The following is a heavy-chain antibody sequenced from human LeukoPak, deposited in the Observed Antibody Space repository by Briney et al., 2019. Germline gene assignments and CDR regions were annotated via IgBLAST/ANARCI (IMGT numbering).Heavy chain of an antibody. CDR1: GFTVSSNY. J-gene: IGHJ4*02. CDR3: AKDIRGYSSSWYGFDY. Sequence: GGSLRLSCAASGFTVSSNYMSWVRQAPGEGLEWVSLISWDGGSTYYADSVKGRFTISRDNSKNSLYLQMNSLRTEDTALYYCAKDIRGYSSSWYGFDYWGQGTLVTVSS. V-gene: IGHV3-43*01. CDR2: ISWDGGST. D-gene: IGHD6-13*01.